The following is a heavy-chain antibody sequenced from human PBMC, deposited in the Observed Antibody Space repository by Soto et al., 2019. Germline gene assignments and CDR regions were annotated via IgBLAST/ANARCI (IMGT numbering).Heavy chain of an antibody. CDR3: ARTGYYYDSSGYYYVHDY. Sequence: SETLSLTCTVSGGSISSYYWSWIRQPPGKGLEWIGYIYYSGSTNYNPPLKSRVTISVDTSKNQFSLKLSSVTAADTAVYYCARTGYYYDSSGYYYVHDYWGQGSLVTVSS. CDR1: GGSISSYY. CDR2: IYYSGST. V-gene: IGHV4-59*01. J-gene: IGHJ4*02. D-gene: IGHD3-22*01.